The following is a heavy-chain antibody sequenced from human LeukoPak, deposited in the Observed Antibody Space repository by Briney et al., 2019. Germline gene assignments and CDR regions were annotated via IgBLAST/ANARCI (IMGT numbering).Heavy chain of an antibody. D-gene: IGHD1-26*01. CDR1: GFTFSSYW. Sequence: PGGSLRLSCAASGFTFSSYWMSWVRQAPGKGLEWVANIKEDESKKYYVDSVKGRFTISRDDSKNTLYLQMNSLRAEDTAVYYCARDKGASFDIWGQGTIVTVSS. V-gene: IGHV3-7*03. CDR2: IKEDESKK. J-gene: IGHJ3*02. CDR3: ARDKGASFDI.